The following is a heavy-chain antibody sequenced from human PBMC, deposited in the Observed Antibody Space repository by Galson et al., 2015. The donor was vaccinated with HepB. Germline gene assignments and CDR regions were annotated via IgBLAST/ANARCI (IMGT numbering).Heavy chain of an antibody. CDR1: GFTFSDYY. Sequence: SLRLSCAASGFTFSDYYMSWVRQPPGKGLEWVSYISSSSSYTNEADSVKARFTISRDNAKNSLYLQMSSLRDEDTAVYYCATGGGYYYDRSGPKEYFQHWGQGTLVIVSS. D-gene: IGHD3-22*01. J-gene: IGHJ1*01. CDR3: ATGGGYYYDRSGPKEYFQH. CDR2: ISSSSSYT. V-gene: IGHV3-11*06.